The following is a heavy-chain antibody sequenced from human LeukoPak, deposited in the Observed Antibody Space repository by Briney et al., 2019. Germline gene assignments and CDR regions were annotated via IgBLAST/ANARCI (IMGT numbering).Heavy chain of an antibody. J-gene: IGHJ4*02. CDR1: GYSISSGYY. D-gene: IGHD5-12*01. V-gene: IGHV4-38-2*02. CDR2: IYYSGST. Sequence: PSETLSLTCTVSGYSISSGYYWGWIRQPPGKGLEWIGSIYYSGSTYYNPSLKSRVTISVDTSRNQFSLKLSSVTAADTAVYYCARGVGGYDYRPFDYWGQGTLVTVSS. CDR3: ARGVGGYDYRPFDY.